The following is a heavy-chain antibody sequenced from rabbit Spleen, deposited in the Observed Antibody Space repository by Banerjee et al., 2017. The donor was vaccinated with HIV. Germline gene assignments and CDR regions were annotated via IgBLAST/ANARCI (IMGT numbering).Heavy chain of an antibody. J-gene: IGHJ4*01. CDR2: IYAGSSGST. CDR1: GFSLNYNYV. Sequence: QEQLVESGGGLVKPGGSLALTCKASGFSLNYNYVICWVRQAPGKGLEWIACIYAGSSGSTYYPSWAKGRFTISRTSSTTVNLRMTSLTAADTATYFCARDGICNTYDFDLWGPGTLVTVS. CDR3: ARDGICNTYDFDL. D-gene: IGHD6-1*01. V-gene: IGHV1S45*01.